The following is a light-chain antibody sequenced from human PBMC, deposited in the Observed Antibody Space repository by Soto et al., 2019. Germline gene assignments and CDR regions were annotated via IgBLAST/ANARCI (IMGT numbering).Light chain of an antibody. Sequence: EIVLTQSPGTLSLSPGEGATLSCRASQSINSFLAWYQQRRGQAPRLLIHGASNRATGIPDRFSGSGSGTDFTLTISSVQSEDFAVYYCQHYHKWPPWTFGQGTKVEIK. CDR1: QSINSF. CDR3: QHYHKWPPWT. CDR2: GAS. J-gene: IGKJ1*01. V-gene: IGKV3D-15*01.